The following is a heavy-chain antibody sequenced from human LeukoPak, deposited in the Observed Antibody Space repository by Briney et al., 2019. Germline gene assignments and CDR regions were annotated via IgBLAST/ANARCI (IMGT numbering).Heavy chain of an antibody. J-gene: IGHJ4*02. CDR3: ARDLGYSSGPNY. CDR2: ISGGGTST. Sequence: GGSLRLSCAASGFTFSSYAMTWVRQAPGKGLEWVSVISGGGTSTYYVDSVKGRFTISRDNAKNSLYLQMNSLRAEDTAVYYCARDLGYSSGPNYWGQGTRVTVSS. V-gene: IGHV3-23*01. D-gene: IGHD6-19*01. CDR1: GFTFSSYA.